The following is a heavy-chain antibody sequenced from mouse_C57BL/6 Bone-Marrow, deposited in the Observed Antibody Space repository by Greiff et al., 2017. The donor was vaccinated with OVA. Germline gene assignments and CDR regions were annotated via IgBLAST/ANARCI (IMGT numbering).Heavy chain of an antibody. CDR2: IYPRSGNT. CDR3: AAYYSNYPYWYFDV. V-gene: IGHV1-81*01. CDR1: GYTFTSYG. Sequence: QVHVKQSGAELARPGASVKLSCKASGYTFTSYGISWVKQRTGQGLEWIGEIYPRSGNTYYNEKFKGKATLTADKSSSTAYMELRSLTSEDSAVYFCAAYYSNYPYWYFDVWGTGTTVTVSS. D-gene: IGHD2-5*01. J-gene: IGHJ1*03.